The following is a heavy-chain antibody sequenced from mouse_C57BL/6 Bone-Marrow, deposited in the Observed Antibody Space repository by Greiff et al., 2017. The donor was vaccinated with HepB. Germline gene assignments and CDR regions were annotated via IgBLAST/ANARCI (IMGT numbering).Heavy chain of an antibody. J-gene: IGHJ1*03. D-gene: IGHD1-1*01. Sequence: QVQLQQSGAELVRPGASVKLSCKASGYTFTDYYINWVKQRPGQGLEWIARIYPGSGNTYYNEKFKGKATLTAEKSSSTAYMQLSSLTSEDSAVYFCARKGYYGSSYEYYDVWGTGTTVTVSS. CDR2: IYPGSGNT. CDR3: ARKGYYGSSYEYYDV. CDR1: GYTFTDYY. V-gene: IGHV1-76*01.